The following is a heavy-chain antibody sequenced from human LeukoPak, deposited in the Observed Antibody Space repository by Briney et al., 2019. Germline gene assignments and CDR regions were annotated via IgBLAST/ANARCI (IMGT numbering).Heavy chain of an antibody. J-gene: IGHJ4*01. CDR3: ATDDYRGLGN. Sequence: TGGSLSLSCAASGITFSNYCLHWIRQAPGKGLVWVSHIDFVGSHTTYADSVKRLYTISRDNAKSTLYLPAKNTRVEDSAGDHCATDDYRGLGNWGRGTMVTVSS. CDR2: IDFVGSHT. D-gene: IGHD4-11*01. CDR1: GITFSNYC. V-gene: IGHV3-74*01.